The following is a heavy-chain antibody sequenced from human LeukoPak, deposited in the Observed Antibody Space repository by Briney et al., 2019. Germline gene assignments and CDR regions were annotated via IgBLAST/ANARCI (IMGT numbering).Heavy chain of an antibody. CDR3: ARASPGVVFNYFDY. J-gene: IGHJ4*01. V-gene: IGHV3-7*01. CDR2: IDEAGKDR. Sequence: GRPLRLSCSVSGFTFEDYAMHWVRQAPGKGLEWVANIDEAGKDRYYADSVKGRFTISRDNTKNSVFLDMTSLRVEDTATYFCARASPGVVFNYFDYWGQGALVPVSS. D-gene: IGHD2-15*01. CDR1: GFTFEDYA.